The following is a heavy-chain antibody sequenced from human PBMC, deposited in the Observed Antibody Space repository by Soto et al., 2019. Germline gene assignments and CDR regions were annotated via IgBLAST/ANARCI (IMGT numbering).Heavy chain of an antibody. V-gene: IGHV1-3*01. CDR3: ASELFGELLGSFDY. CDR1: GYTFTSYA. Sequence: QVQLVQSGAEVKKPGASVKVSCKASGYTFTSYAMHWVRQAPGQRLEWMGWINAGNGNTKYSQKFQGRVTITRDTSASTAYMEPSSLRSEDTAVYYCASELFGELLGSFDYWGQGTLVTVSS. D-gene: IGHD3-10*01. CDR2: INAGNGNT. J-gene: IGHJ4*02.